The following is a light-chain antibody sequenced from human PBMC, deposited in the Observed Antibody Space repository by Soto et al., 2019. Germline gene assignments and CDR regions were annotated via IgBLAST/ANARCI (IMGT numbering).Light chain of an antibody. CDR2: EVS. J-gene: IGLJ1*01. Sequence: QSVLTQPASVSGSPGQSITISCTGTSSDVGGYNYVSWYQQHPGKAPKLMIYEVSNRPSGVSNRFSGSKSGNTASLTISGLQAEDKADYYCSSYTSSSTLCVFGTGTKVTVL. CDR1: SSDVGGYNY. V-gene: IGLV2-14*01. CDR3: SSYTSSSTLCV.